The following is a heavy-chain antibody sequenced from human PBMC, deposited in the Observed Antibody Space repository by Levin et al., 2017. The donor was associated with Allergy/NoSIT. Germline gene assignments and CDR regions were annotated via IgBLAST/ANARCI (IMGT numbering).Heavy chain of an antibody. V-gene: IGHV3-30*04. Sequence: GGSLRLSCAASGFTFTNYPMHWVRQAPGKGLEWVAVISNDEKNMYYADSVKGRFTISRDNSKNTVYLQMNSLRAEDSALYYCARVLFSDESSRYRCFQHWGQGTLVTVSS. CDR3: ARVLFSDESSRYRCFQH. J-gene: IGHJ1*01. D-gene: IGHD3-22*01. CDR2: ISNDEKNM. CDR1: GFTFTNYP.